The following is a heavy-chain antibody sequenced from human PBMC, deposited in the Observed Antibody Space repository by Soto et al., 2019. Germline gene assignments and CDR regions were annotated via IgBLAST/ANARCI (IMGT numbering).Heavy chain of an antibody. Sequence: QVQLVQSGAEVRKPGDSVNISFRASGFSFSDNLINWVRQAPGQSLEWMGWINPDNGNPRYSQTVQGRVTIPRHSSARIAYVEVSDLTSEDAAVYYRARDILAVGPCANEAFDVWGQGTMVTVSS. D-gene: IGHD2-8*02. CDR3: ARDILAVGPCANEAFDV. J-gene: IGHJ3*01. CDR2: INPDNGNP. V-gene: IGHV1-3*01. CDR1: GFSFSDNL.